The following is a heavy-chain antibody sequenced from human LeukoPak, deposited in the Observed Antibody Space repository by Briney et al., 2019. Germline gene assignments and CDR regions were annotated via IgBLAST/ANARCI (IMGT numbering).Heavy chain of an antibody. CDR2: IYHSGST. J-gene: IGHJ4*02. CDR3: AKHTIFGVAPYYFDY. V-gene: IGHV4-38-2*01. CDR1: GYSISSGYY. Sequence: KSSETLSLTCALSGYSISSGYYWGWIRQPPGKGLEWFGSIYHSGSTYYNPSLKSRVTISVDTSKNQFSLKLSSVTAADTAVYYCAKHTIFGVAPYYFDYWGQGTLVTVSS. D-gene: IGHD3-3*01.